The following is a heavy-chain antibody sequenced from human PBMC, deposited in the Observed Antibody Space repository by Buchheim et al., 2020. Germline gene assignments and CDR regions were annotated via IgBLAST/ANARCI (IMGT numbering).Heavy chain of an antibody. J-gene: IGHJ6*02. CDR2: INPNSGGT. CDR1: GYTFTGYY. V-gene: IGHV1-2*02. Sequence: QVQLVQSGAEVKKPGASVKVSCKASGYTFTGYYMHWVRQAPGQGLEWMGWINPNSGGTNYAQKFQGRVTMTRDTSISTAYMELSRLRSDDTAVYYCARLRRRDCSGGSCYSKYYGMDVWGQGTT. CDR3: ARLRRRDCSGGSCYSKYYGMDV. D-gene: IGHD2-15*01.